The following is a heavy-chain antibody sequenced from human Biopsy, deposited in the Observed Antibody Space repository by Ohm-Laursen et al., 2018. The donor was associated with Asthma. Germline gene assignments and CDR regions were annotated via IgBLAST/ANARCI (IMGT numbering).Heavy chain of an antibody. V-gene: IGHV3-74*01. D-gene: IGHD2-8*02. CDR3: ASECTVATCPLAY. CDR1: GFTFSHYW. Sequence: SLRLSCAASGFTFSHYWMHWVRQAPGKGLVWVSRINGDGSSTSYADSVKGRFTISRDNAQNSLFLQMTSLGAEDTAVYYCASECTVATCPLAYWGQGALVTVSS. CDR2: INGDGSST. J-gene: IGHJ4*02.